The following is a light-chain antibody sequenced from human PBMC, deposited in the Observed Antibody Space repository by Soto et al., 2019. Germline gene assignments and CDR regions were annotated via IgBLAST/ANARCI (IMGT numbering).Light chain of an antibody. J-gene: IGKJ5*01. Sequence: EIVITQTKLRLPVTAGDPASISCRASQSRLHSNGYNYLDWYLQKPGQSPQLLIYLGSNRASGVPDRFSGSGSGTDFTLKISRVEAEDVGVYYCMQALQTPVTFGQGTLLEVK. CDR1: QSRLHSNGYNY. V-gene: IGKV2-28*01. CDR2: LGS. CDR3: MQALQTPVT.